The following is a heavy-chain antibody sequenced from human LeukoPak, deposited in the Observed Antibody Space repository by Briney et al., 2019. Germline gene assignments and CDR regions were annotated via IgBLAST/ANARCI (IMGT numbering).Heavy chain of an antibody. J-gene: IGHJ4*02. CDR2: IYTSGST. V-gene: IGHV4-4*07. Sequence: SETPSLTCTVSGGSISSYYWSWIRQPAGKGLEWIGRIYTSGSTNYNPSLKSRVTMSVDTSKNQFSLKLSSVTAADTAVYYCARGVGYSSGWYREYYLDYWGQGTLVTVSS. D-gene: IGHD6-19*01. CDR1: GGSISSYY. CDR3: ARGVGYSSGWYREYYLDY.